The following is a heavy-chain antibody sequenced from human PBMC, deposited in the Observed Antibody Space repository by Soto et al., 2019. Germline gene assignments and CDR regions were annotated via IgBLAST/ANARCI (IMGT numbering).Heavy chain of an antibody. CDR3: ARGYRENNFYAIDV. CDR1: GGSFSKYG. V-gene: IGHV1-69*01. CDR2: IIPMFGIG. Sequence: QVQLVQSGAEVKMPGSSVRVSCKASGGSFSKYGISWVRQAPGQGLEWMGGIIPMFGIGNYAEKLIGRVTITADDSTSTSHMELSSLRSEDTAVYFCARGYRENNFYAIDVWGQGTTVTVSS. J-gene: IGHJ6*02. D-gene: IGHD1-26*01.